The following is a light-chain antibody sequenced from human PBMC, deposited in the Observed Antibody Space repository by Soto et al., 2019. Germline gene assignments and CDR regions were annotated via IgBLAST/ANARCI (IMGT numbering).Light chain of an antibody. CDR3: LLYYGAQLGV. CDR2: STN. CDR1: TGAVTSGYY. J-gene: IGLJ2*01. Sequence: QAVVTLEPSLTASPGGTVTLTCATSTGAVTSGYYPNWFQQKPGQAPRALIYSTNNKYSWTPARFSGSLLGGKAALTLSGVQPEDEADYYCLLYYGAQLGVFGGGTKLTVL. V-gene: IGLV7-43*01.